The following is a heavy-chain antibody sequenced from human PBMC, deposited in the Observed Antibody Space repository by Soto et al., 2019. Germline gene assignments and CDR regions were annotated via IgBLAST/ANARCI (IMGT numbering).Heavy chain of an antibody. CDR2: IIPIFGTA. J-gene: IGHJ4*02. Sequence: SVKVSCKASGGTFSSYAISWVRQAPGQGLEWMGGIIPIFGTANYAQKFQGRVTITADESTSTAYMELSSLRSEDTAVYYRARGAFYCSSTSCYLGYWGQGTLVTVSS. CDR3: ARGAFYCSSTSCYLGY. D-gene: IGHD2-2*01. V-gene: IGHV1-69*13. CDR1: GGTFSSYA.